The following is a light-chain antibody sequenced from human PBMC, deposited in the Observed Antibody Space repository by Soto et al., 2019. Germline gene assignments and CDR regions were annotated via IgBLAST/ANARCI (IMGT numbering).Light chain of an antibody. CDR2: DTS. Sequence: EIVLTQSPVTLSLSPGDRAILSCRASQSINIYLAWYQQRPGQAPRLLIYDTSKRATGIPARFSGSGSGTDFTLTISSLEPEDFVVYYCQQRNSWPITFGQGTRLEMK. CDR1: QSINIY. V-gene: IGKV3-11*01. CDR3: QQRNSWPIT. J-gene: IGKJ5*01.